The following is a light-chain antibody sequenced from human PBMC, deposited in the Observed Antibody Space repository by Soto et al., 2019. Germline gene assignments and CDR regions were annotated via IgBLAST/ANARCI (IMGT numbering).Light chain of an antibody. Sequence: DIQMTQSPSSLSASVGDRVTITCRASQDIGYFLTWYQQRPGKVPKLIIYSASSLFSGAPSRFSGSGSGTDFTLPIFDLQPYDVATYYCQKYDSAPFTCGPGTRVEIK. J-gene: IGKJ3*01. CDR2: SAS. CDR1: QDIGYF. V-gene: IGKV1-27*01. CDR3: QKYDSAPFT.